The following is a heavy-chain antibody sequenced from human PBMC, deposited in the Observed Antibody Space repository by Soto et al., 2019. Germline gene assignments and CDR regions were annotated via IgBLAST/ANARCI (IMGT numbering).Heavy chain of an antibody. CDR3: ARSDYDILTGDY. V-gene: IGHV3-30-3*01. D-gene: IGHD3-9*01. J-gene: IGHJ4*02. CDR2: ISYDGSNK. Sequence: QVQLVESGGGVVQPRRSLRLSCAASGFTFSSYAMHWVRQAPGKGLEWVAVISYDGSNKYYADSVKGRFTISRDNSKNTLYLQMNSLRAEDTAVYYCARSDYDILTGDYWGQGTLVTVSS. CDR1: GFTFSSYA.